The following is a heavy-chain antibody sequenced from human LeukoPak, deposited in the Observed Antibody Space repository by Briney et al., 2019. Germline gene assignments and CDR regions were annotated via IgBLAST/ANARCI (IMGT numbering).Heavy chain of an antibody. CDR3: VRDPSNSGYEFPGFFDY. V-gene: IGHV3-30-3*01. Sequence: GRSLRLSCAASGFTFSSYAMHWVRQAPGKGLEWVAVISYDGSNKYYADSVKGRFTISRDNSKNTLYLQMNSLRAEDTAVYYCVRDPSNSGYEFPGFFDYWGRGTLVTVSS. J-gene: IGHJ4*02. CDR2: ISYDGSNK. D-gene: IGHD5-12*01. CDR1: GFTFSSYA.